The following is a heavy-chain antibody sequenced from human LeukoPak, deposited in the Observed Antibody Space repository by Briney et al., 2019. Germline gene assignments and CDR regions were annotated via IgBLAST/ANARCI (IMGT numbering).Heavy chain of an antibody. Sequence: PSETLSLTCTVSGGSISSSSYYWGWIRQPPGKGLEWIGSIYYTRSTYYNPSLKSRVTISVDTSKNQFSLKLTSVTAADAAVYYCARGVTMIVVVIHDWYFDLWGRGTLVTVSS. J-gene: IGHJ2*01. CDR2: IYYTRST. D-gene: IGHD3-22*01. CDR3: ARGVTMIVVVIHDWYFDL. V-gene: IGHV4-39*01. CDR1: GGSISSSSYY.